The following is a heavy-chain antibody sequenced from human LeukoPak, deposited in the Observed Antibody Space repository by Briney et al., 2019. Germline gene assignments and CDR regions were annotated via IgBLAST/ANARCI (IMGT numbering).Heavy chain of an antibody. D-gene: IGHD5-12*01. CDR1: GGTFSSYA. CDR3: ARVGYSGYEDHYYYYIDV. V-gene: IGHV1-69*05. Sequence: SVKVSCKASGGTFSSYAISWVRQAPGQGLEWMGRIIPIFGTANYAQKFQGRVTITTDESTSTAYMELSSLRSEDTAVYYCARVGYSGYEDHYYYYIDVWGKGTTVTVSS. CDR2: IIPIFGTA. J-gene: IGHJ6*03.